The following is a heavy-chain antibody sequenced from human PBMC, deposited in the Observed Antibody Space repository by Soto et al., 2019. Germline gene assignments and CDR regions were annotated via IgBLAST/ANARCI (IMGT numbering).Heavy chain of an antibody. V-gene: IGHV1-3*04. CDR1: GITFSTYA. CDR3: ARAISGYVT. D-gene: IGHD5-12*01. Sequence: QVQLVQSGAEVKKPGASVKVSCKASGITFSTYAIHWVRQAPGQSLEWMGWINTGNGNTRYSQNFQGRVTLTRDTPANTAYMDLSSLRSEDTAIYYCARAISGYVTWGQGTLVTVSS. CDR2: INTGNGNT. J-gene: IGHJ5*02.